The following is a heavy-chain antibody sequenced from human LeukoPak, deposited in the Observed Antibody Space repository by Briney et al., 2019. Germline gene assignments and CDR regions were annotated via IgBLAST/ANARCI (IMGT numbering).Heavy chain of an antibody. Sequence: SVKVSCKASGGTFSSYAISWVRQAPGQGLEWMGGIIPIFGTANYAQKFQGRVTITADESTSTAYMELSSLRSEDTAVYYCARDSGNYGSGLKYMDVWGKGTTVTISS. CDR3: ARDSGNYGSGLKYMDV. CDR1: GGTFSSYA. D-gene: IGHD3-10*01. CDR2: IIPIFGTA. J-gene: IGHJ6*03. V-gene: IGHV1-69*01.